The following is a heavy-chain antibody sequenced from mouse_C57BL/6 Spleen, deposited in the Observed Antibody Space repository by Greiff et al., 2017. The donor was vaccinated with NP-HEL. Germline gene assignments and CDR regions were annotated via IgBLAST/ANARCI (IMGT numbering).Heavy chain of an antibody. D-gene: IGHD1-1*01. CDR3: ARRDGSSYVYFDV. CDR2: IYPSSGNT. Sequence: VQLQQSGAELARPGASVKLSCKASGYTFTSYGISWVKQRPGQGLEWIGEIYPSSGNTYYNEKFKGKATLTADKSSSTAYMELRSLTSEDSAVYFYARRDGSSYVYFDVWGTGTTVTVAS. J-gene: IGHJ1*03. V-gene: IGHV1-81*01. CDR1: GYTFTSYG.